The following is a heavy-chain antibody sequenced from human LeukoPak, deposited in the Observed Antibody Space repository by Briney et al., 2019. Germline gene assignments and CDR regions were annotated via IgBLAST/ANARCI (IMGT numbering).Heavy chain of an antibody. CDR3: ARTWGSDGIAAAGTGGWFDP. V-gene: IGHV4-34*01. Sequence: SETLSLTCAVYGGSFSGYYWSWIRQPPGKGLEWIGEINHSGSTNYNPSLKSRVTISVDTSKNQISLKLSSVTAADTAVYYCARTWGSDGIAAAGTGGWFDPWGQGTLVTVSS. CDR2: INHSGST. CDR1: GGSFSGYY. J-gene: IGHJ5*02. D-gene: IGHD6-13*01.